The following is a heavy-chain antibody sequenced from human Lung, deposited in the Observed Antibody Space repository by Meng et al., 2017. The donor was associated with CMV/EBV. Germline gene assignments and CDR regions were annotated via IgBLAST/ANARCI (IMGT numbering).Heavy chain of an antibody. J-gene: IGHJ3*02. V-gene: IGHV1-46*01. CDR3: ARVGNERITIFGVVTKGAFAI. CDR2: INPSGGST. D-gene: IGHD3-3*01. Sequence: SXXVSCKASGYTFTCHYMHWVRQAPGQGLEWMGIINPSGGSTSYAQKFQGRVTMTRDTSTSTVYMELSSLRSEDTAVYYCARVGNERITIFGVVTKGAFAIWG. CDR1: GYTFTCHY.